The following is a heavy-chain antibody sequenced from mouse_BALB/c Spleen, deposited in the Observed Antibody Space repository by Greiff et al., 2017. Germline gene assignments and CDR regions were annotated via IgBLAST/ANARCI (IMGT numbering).Heavy chain of an antibody. Sequence: VQLKESGPGLVKPSQSLSLTCTVTGYSITSDYAWNWIRQFPGNKLEWMGYISYSGSTSYNPSLKSRISITRDTSKNQFFLQLNSVTTEDTATYYCAREEGPYYFDYWGQGTTLTVSS. D-gene: IGHD3-3*01. J-gene: IGHJ2*01. CDR3: AREEGPYYFDY. CDR1: GYSITSDYA. CDR2: ISYSGST. V-gene: IGHV3-2*02.